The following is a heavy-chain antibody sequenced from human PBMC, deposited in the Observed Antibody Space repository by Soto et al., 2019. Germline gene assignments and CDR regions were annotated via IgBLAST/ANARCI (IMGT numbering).Heavy chain of an antibody. CDR3: ARTNYDILTGYYDY. D-gene: IGHD3-9*01. CDR1: GGSISSGGYY. J-gene: IGHJ4*02. Sequence: QVQLQESCPGLVKPSQTLSLTCTVSGGSISSGGYYWSWIRQHPGKGLEWIGYIYYSGSTYYNPSLKSRVTISVDTSKNLFSLKLSSVTAADTAVYYCARTNYDILTGYYDYWGQGTLVTVSS. CDR2: IYYSGST. V-gene: IGHV4-31*03.